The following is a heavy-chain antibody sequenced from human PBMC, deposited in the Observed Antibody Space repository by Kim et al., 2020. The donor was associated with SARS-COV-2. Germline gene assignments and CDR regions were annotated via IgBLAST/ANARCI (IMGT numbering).Heavy chain of an antibody. V-gene: IGHV1-18*01. Sequence: ASVKVSCKASGYSFTYYALNWVRQAPGQGLEWMGWISTDHGKTDVAQRFQGRLTMTTDASTSTAYMELRSLRSDDTAIYYCARDHIESSGYCPDYRGQGTLVTVSS. CDR1: GYSFTYYA. J-gene: IGHJ4*02. D-gene: IGHD5-18*01. CDR3: ARDHIESSGYCPDY. CDR2: ISTDHGKT.